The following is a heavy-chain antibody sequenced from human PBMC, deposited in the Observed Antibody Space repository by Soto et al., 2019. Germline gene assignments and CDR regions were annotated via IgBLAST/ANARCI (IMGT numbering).Heavy chain of an antibody. J-gene: IGHJ3*02. D-gene: IGHD3-3*01. Sequence: QLHLVQSGAVVKKPGASVTVSCSASGYPVTAYYMHWVRQAPGRGLEWMGGINPATGAAKYTQTFQGRVPMPRDTSTGTFFMELGGLTSEATAVFYCARGGGVGVAGSAAFDMWGQGTLVTVSS. CDR2: INPATGAA. CDR3: ARGGGVGVAGSAAFDM. V-gene: IGHV1-2*02. CDR1: GYPVTAYY.